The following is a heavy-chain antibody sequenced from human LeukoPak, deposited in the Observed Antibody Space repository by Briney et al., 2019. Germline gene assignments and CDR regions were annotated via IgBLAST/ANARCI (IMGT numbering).Heavy chain of an antibody. CDR1: GGTFSSYP. CDR2: IIPIFGTA. CDR3: AKTIAVAGTSIWFDP. J-gene: IGHJ5*02. V-gene: IGHV1-69*13. D-gene: IGHD6-19*01. Sequence: SVKVSCKASGGTFSSYPISWVRQAPGQGLEWMGGIIPIFGTADYAQKFQGRVTITADESTSTAYMELSSLRSEDTALYYCAKTIAVAGTSIWFDPWGQRTLVTVSS.